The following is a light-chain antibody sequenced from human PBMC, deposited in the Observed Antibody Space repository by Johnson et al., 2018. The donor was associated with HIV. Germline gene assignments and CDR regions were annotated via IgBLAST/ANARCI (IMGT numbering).Light chain of an antibody. CDR2: ENN. Sequence: QSVLTQPPSVSAAPGQKVTISCSGSSSNIGNNYVSWYQQLPGTAPKLHIYENNKRPSGIPDRFSGSKSGTSATLGITGLQTGDEADYYCGTWDTRLSGGHVFGTGTKVTVL. CDR3: GTWDTRLSGGHV. CDR1: SSNIGNNY. V-gene: IGLV1-51*02. J-gene: IGLJ1*01.